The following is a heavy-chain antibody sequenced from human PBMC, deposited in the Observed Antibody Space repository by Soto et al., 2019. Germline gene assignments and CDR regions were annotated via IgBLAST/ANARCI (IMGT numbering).Heavy chain of an antibody. CDR3: ARDQEDTAMDHNWFDP. D-gene: IGHD5-18*01. Sequence: SETLSLSCTVSGGSISSYYWSWIRQPPGKGLEWIGYVYYGGSTNYNPSLKSRVTISVDTSKNESFLKLSSVTAADTAVYYCARDQEDTAMDHNWFDPWGQGTLVTVSS. CDR2: VYYGGST. V-gene: IGHV4-59*01. CDR1: GGSISSYY. J-gene: IGHJ5*02.